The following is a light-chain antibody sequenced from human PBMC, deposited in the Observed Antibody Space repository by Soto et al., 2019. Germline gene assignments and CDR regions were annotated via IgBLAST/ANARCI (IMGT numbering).Light chain of an antibody. CDR3: QQYDDVSPGIT. J-gene: IGKJ3*01. Sequence: DIQMTQSPSSLSASVGDRVTITCQASQDISNYLNWYQQKPGQAPKLLIYDASSLETGVPSRFSGSGSWTHFTFTISRLQPEDIATYYCQQYDDVSPGITFGPGTKVDIK. CDR2: DAS. V-gene: IGKV1-33*01. CDR1: QDISNY.